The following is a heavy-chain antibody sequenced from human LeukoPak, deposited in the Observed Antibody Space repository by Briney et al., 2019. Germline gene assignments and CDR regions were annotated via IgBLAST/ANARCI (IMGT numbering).Heavy chain of an antibody. CDR2: IIPIFGTA. D-gene: IGHD2-15*01. CDR3: ARGYCSGGSCYLPAVVFDY. V-gene: IGHV1-69*05. CDR1: GYTFTNYG. Sequence: ASVKVSCKASGYTFTNYGISWVRQAPGQGLEWMGGIIPIFGTANYAQEFQGRVTITRDTSASTAYMELSSLRSEDMAVYYCARGYCSGGSCYLPAVVFDYWGQGTLVTVSS. J-gene: IGHJ4*02.